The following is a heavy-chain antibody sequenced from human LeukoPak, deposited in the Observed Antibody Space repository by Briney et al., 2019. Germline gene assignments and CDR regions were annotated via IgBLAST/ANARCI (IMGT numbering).Heavy chain of an antibody. CDR1: GFTFSSYG. D-gene: IGHD4-23*01. V-gene: IGHV3-30*18. CDR3: AKGMRSVTTVVSFQH. CDR2: ISYDGSNK. J-gene: IGHJ1*01. Sequence: PGGSLRLSCAASGFTFSSYGMHWVRQAPGKGLEWVAVISYDGSNKYYADSVKGRFTISRDNAKNSLYLQMNSLRAEDTALYYCAKGMRSVTTVVSFQHWGQGTLVTVSS.